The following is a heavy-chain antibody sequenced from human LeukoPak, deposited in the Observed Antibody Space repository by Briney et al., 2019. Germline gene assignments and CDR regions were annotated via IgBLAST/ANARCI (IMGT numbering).Heavy chain of an antibody. Sequence: ASVKVSCKASGGTFSSYAISWVRQAPGQGLEWMGGIIPIFGTANYAQKFQGRVTITADESTSTAYMELSSLRSEDTAVYYCARRNTAREFFDYWGQGTLVTVSS. CDR2: IIPIFGTA. CDR3: ARRNTAREFFDY. J-gene: IGHJ4*02. CDR1: GGTFSSYA. D-gene: IGHD3-10*01. V-gene: IGHV1-69*13.